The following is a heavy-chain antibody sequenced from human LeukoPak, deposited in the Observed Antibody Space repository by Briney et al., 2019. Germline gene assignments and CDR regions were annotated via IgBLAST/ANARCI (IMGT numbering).Heavy chain of an antibody. CDR2: ISSSGNII. J-gene: IGHJ4*02. Sequence: GGSLRLSCAASGFTFSDYYMSWIRQAPGKGLEWVSYISSSGNIIYYADSVKGRFTISRDDAKNSLYLQMNSLRAEDTAVYYCARGGYCSSTSCSPSHFDYWGQGTLVTVSS. CDR3: ARGGYCSSTSCSPSHFDY. D-gene: IGHD2-2*01. V-gene: IGHV3-11*01. CDR1: GFTFSDYY.